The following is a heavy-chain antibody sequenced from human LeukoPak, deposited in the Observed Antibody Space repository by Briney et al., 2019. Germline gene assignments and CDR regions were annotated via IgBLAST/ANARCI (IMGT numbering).Heavy chain of an antibody. V-gene: IGHV4-30-4*08. J-gene: IGHJ3*02. CDR3: ARAPGDIEAFDI. CDR2: IYYSGST. Sequence: SETLFLTCTVSGGSISSGDYYWSWIRQPPGKGLEWIGYIYYSGSTYYNPSLKSRVTISVDTSKNQFSLKLSSVTAADTAVYYCARAPGDIEAFDIWGQGTMVTVSS. CDR1: GGSISSGDYY.